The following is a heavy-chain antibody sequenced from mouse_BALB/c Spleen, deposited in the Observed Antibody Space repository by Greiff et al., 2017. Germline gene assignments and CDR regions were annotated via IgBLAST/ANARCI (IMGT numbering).Heavy chain of an antibody. CDR2: IWTGGGT. J-gene: IGHJ2*01. CDR3: VRDRGLDY. CDR1: GFSLTSYD. V-gene: IGHV2-9-2*01. Sequence: QVQLQQSGPGLVAPSQSLSITCTVSGFSLTSYDISWIRQPPGKGLEWLGVIWTGGGTNYNSAFMSRLSISKDNSKSQVFLKMNSLQTDDTAIYYCVRDRGLDYWGQGTTLTVSS.